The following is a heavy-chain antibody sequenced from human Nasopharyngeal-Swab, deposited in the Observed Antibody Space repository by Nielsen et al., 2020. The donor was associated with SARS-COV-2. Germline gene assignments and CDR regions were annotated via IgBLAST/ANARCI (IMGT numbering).Heavy chain of an antibody. D-gene: IGHD2-2*01. Sequence: GESLKISCAASGFTFDDYGMSWVRQAPGKGLEWVSGINWNGGSTGYADSVKGRFTISRDNAKNSLYLQMNSLRAEDTAVYYCGRGRNCVTTSCYGVSDSWGQGTLVTVSS. CDR3: GRGRNCVTTSCYGVSDS. V-gene: IGHV3-20*04. CDR1: GFTFDDYG. J-gene: IGHJ4*02. CDR2: INWNGGST.